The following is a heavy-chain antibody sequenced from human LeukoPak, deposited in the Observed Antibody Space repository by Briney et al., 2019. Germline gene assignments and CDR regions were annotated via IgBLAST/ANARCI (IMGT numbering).Heavy chain of an antibody. D-gene: IGHD3-16*02. Sequence: PGGSLRLSCAASGFTFSSYAMSWVRQAPGKGLEWVSAISGSGGSTYYADSVKGRFTISRDNSKNTLYPQMNSLRAEDTAVYYCAKENYDYVWGSYRSGPSWFDPWGQGTLVTVSS. CDR1: GFTFSSYA. V-gene: IGHV3-23*01. CDR3: AKENYDYVWGSYRSGPSWFDP. CDR2: ISGSGGST. J-gene: IGHJ5*02.